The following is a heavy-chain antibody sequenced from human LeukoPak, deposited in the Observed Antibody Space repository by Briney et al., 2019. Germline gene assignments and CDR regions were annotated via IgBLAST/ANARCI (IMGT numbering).Heavy chain of an antibody. CDR1: GFTFSDYY. J-gene: IGHJ4*02. Sequence: GGSLRLSCAASGFTFSDYYMSWIRQAPGKGLEWVSYISSSGSTIYYADSVKGRFTISRDNAKNSLYLQMNSLRAEDTAVYYCVGRRGYCSSTSCYETEQYFDYWGQGTLVTVSA. CDR2: ISSSGSTI. D-gene: IGHD2-2*01. CDR3: VGRRGYCSSTSCYETEQYFDY. V-gene: IGHV3-11*04.